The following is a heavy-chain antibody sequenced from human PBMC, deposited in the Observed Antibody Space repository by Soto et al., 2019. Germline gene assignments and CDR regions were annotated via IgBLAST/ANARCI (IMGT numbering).Heavy chain of an antibody. Sequence: QVQLVQSGAEVKKPGASVKVSCKASGYTFTSYGISWVRQAPGQGLEWMGWISAYNGNTNYAQKLPGRVTMTTDTSTSTAYMELRSLRSDDTAVYYCARDNLAGIAAAGLYFQHWGQGTLVTVSS. CDR3: ARDNLAGIAAAGLYFQH. CDR2: ISAYNGNT. CDR1: GYTFTSYG. J-gene: IGHJ1*01. V-gene: IGHV1-18*01. D-gene: IGHD6-13*01.